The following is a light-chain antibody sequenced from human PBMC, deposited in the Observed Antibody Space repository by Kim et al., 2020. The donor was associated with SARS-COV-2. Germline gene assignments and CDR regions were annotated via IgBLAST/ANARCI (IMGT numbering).Light chain of an antibody. CDR2: DDS. CDR1: NLERRS. J-gene: IGLJ2*01. CDR3: QVWDSITDPVI. Sequence: APGKTARITCGGNNLERRSVHWYQQKPGQAPVLILFDDSARSSGIPERFSGSNSGNTATLTISRVEAGDEADYYCQVWDSITDPVIFGGGTQLTVL. V-gene: IGLV3-21*03.